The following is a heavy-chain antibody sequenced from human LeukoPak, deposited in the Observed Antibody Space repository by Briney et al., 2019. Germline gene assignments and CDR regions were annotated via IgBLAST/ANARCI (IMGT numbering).Heavy chain of an antibody. V-gene: IGHV4-59*01. D-gene: IGHD3-9*01. CDR3: ARGDYDILTGYYYFDY. CDR1: GGSISSYY. CDR2: IYYSGST. J-gene: IGHJ4*02. Sequence: SETLSLTCTVSGGSISSYYWSWIRQPPGKGLEWTGYIYYSGSTNYNPSLKSRVTISVDTSKNQFSLKLSSVTAADTAVYYCARGDYDILTGYYYFDYWGQGTLVTVSS.